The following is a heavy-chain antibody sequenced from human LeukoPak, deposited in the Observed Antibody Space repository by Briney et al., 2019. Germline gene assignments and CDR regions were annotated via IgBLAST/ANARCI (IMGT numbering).Heavy chain of an antibody. Sequence: PGGSLRLSCAASGFTFSTSAMNWVRQAPGKGLEWVSVIGGSGDTTYYADSVRGRFTISRDNFKNTLYLQMNSLIAEDTAIYYCAKGKSLPHYYYYGMDVWGQGTTVTASS. J-gene: IGHJ6*02. V-gene: IGHV3-23*01. CDR1: GFTFSTSA. CDR2: IGGSGDTT. CDR3: AKGKSLPHYYYYGMDV.